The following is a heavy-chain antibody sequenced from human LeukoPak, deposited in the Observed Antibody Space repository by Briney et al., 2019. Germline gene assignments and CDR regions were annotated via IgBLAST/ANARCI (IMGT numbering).Heavy chain of an antibody. J-gene: IGHJ1*01. CDR1: GDFISSSSYY. CDR2: IYYTGKT. Sequence: PSETLSLTCTISGDFISSSSYYWGWIRQPPGKGLERIGDIYYTGKTYYNPSLKSRVFISTDTSKNYFSLNLNFVTAADTAVYYCARRRYYDSTGYFEWGRGSLVTVSS. CDR3: ARRRYYDSTGYFE. V-gene: IGHV4-39*02. D-gene: IGHD3-22*01.